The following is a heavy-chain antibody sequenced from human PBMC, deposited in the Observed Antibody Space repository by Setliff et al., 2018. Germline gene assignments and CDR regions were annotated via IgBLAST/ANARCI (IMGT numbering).Heavy chain of an antibody. Sequence: SETLSLTCTISGGFTSSFYWNWIRQPAGRGLEWIGRIHTGGSTNYSPTLGGRVIISLDRSENRFSLRLSSVTAADTAVYYCVRELDCPTIPSCYGGQAEFDSWGQGTLVTVSS. D-gene: IGHD2-2*01. CDR3: VRELDCPTIPSCYGGQAEFDS. V-gene: IGHV4-4*07. CDR2: IHTGGST. CDR1: GGFTSSFY. J-gene: IGHJ4*02.